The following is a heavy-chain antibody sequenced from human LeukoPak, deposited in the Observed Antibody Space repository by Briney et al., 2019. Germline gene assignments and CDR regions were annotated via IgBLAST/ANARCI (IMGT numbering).Heavy chain of an antibody. Sequence: PSETLSLTCTVSGGSIRSSSYYWGWIRQPPGKGLEWIGSIYYSGSTYYNPSLKSRVTISVDTSKNQFSLKLSSVTAADTAVYYCARGPLIVGANTYLDASDIWGQGTMVTVPS. CDR2: IYYSGST. D-gene: IGHD1-26*01. J-gene: IGHJ3*02. CDR3: ARGPLIVGANTYLDASDI. CDR1: GGSIRSSSYY. V-gene: IGHV4-39*07.